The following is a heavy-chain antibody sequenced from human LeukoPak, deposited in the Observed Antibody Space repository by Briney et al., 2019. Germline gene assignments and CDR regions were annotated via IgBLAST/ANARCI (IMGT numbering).Heavy chain of an antibody. CDR2: ISGGGAST. J-gene: IGHJ3*02. V-gene: IGHV3-23*01. Sequence: GGSLRLSCAASGFTFSSYGMNWVRQAPGKGLERVSGISGGGASTDYADSVKGRFTISRDNSKNTLYLQMSSLGADDTAVYYCAKGAGRSGSYGSDAFDIWGQGTVVTVSS. CDR3: AKGAGRSGSYGSDAFDI. D-gene: IGHD3-10*01. CDR1: GFTFSSYG.